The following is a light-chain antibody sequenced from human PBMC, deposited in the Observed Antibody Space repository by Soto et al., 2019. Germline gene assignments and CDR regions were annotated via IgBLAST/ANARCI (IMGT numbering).Light chain of an antibody. CDR3: XXXXDYPYT. V-gene: IGKV1-16*01. CDR2: DAF. Sequence: DIRMTQSPSSLSASVGDRVTITCRASQDIGRSFAWFQQKPGKAPKSLVYDAFIFQSGVPSRFSVSGSGTDFTLTISGLQPEDFATXXXXXXXDYPYTFGGGT. CDR1: QDIGRS. J-gene: IGKJ4*01.